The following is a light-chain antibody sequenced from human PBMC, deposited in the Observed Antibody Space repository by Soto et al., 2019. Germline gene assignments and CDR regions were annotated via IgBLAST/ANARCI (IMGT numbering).Light chain of an antibody. J-gene: IGLJ1*01. V-gene: IGLV2-14*01. CDR1: SSDVGGYNY. Sequence: QSVLTQPASVSGSPGQSITISCTGTSSDVGGYNYVSWYQQHPGKAPKLMIYDVSNRPSGVSNHFSGSKSGNTASLTISGLQAEDEADYYCSSYTSSFYVFGTGTKVTVL. CDR3: SSYTSSFYV. CDR2: DVS.